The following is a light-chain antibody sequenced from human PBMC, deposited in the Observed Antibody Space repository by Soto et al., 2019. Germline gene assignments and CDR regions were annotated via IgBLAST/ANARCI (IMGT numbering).Light chain of an antibody. V-gene: IGKV3-20*01. CDR2: DAS. J-gene: IGKJ1*01. Sequence: EIVLTQSPGTLSLSPGERATLSCRASQSVSSNYLAWYQQKPGQAPRLLIYDASSRATGIPDRFSGSGSETDFTPTISGLEPEDFAVYYCQQYGSSPWTFGQGTKVEIK. CDR1: QSVSSNY. CDR3: QQYGSSPWT.